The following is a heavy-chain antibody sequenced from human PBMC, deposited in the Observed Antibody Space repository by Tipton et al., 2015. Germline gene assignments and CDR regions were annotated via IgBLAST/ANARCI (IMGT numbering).Heavy chain of an antibody. Sequence: SLRLSCAVSGFTFSNYAMSWVRQAPGKGLEWVSSISGSGGSTYYAASVKGRFTISRDNSKNTLYLQMNSLGAEDTAVYYCAKREKIVATTFYYFDYWGQGTLVTVSS. J-gene: IGHJ4*02. CDR3: AKREKIVATTFYYFDY. CDR1: GFTFSNYA. CDR2: ISGSGGST. V-gene: IGHV3-23*01. D-gene: IGHD5-12*01.